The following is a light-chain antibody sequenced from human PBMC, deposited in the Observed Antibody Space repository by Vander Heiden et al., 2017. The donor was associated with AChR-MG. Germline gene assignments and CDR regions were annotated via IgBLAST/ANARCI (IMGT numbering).Light chain of an antibody. V-gene: IGLV2-8*01. Sequence: QSAPTPPPSASGSPGQSVTTSCTVTSSDAGGYNYVSWYQQHPGKAPKLMIYEITKRPSGVPDRFSGSKSGNTASLTISGLQAEDEADYYCSSCAGSNNFEVFGGGTKLTGL. CDR3: SSCAGSNNFEV. J-gene: IGLJ2*01. CDR1: SSDAGGYNY. CDR2: EIT.